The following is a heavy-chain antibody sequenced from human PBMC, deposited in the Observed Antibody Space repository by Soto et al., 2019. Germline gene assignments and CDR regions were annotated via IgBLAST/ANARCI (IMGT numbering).Heavy chain of an antibody. Sequence: QVQLVQSGAEVKKPGASVKVSCKASGYTFTSYGISWVRQAPGQGLDWMGWISAYNGKTNYAQKLQGRVTMPTVTITSTAYRELRSLRSDDTAVYYCARDSPPVDYWGQGTLVTVSS. J-gene: IGHJ4*02. CDR2: ISAYNGKT. V-gene: IGHV1-18*01. CDR3: ARDSPPVDY. CDR1: GYTFTSYG.